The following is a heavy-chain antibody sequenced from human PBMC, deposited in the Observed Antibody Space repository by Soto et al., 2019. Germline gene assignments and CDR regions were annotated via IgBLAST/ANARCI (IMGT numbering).Heavy chain of an antibody. CDR1: GFSLSTSGVG. Sequence: QITLKESGPTLVKPTQTLTLTCTFSGFSLSTSGVGVGWIRQPPGKALEWPALIYWNDDKRYSPSLKSRLTITKDTSKNQVVLTMTNMDPVDTATYYCAPQTDIAVASYYFDYWGQGTLVTVSS. V-gene: IGHV2-5*01. CDR3: APQTDIAVASYYFDY. CDR2: IYWNDDK. D-gene: IGHD6-19*01. J-gene: IGHJ4*02.